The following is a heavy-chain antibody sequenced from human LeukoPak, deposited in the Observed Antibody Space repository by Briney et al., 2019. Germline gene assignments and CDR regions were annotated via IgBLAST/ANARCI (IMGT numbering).Heavy chain of an antibody. D-gene: IGHD2-2*01. J-gene: IGHJ3*02. CDR1: GFRFSGYA. CDR3: ATDPYQPLSNDAFDI. CDR2: ISYDGGRK. V-gene: IGHV3-30*04. Sequence: GESLRLSCVASGFRFSGYAIHWVRQAPGKGLEWVALISYDGGRKDYADSVRGRFTIDRDNSKNSLYLQMNSLRAEDTAVYYCATDPYQPLSNDAFDIWGQGTMVTVSS.